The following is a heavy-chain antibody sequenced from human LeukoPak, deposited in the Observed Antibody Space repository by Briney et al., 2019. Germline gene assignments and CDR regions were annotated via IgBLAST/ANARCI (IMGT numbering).Heavy chain of an antibody. CDR1: GDSISYYY. D-gene: IGHD6-13*01. Sequence: SETLSLTCTVSGDSISYYYWSWIRQPAGKVLEWVGRISTSGTTNYNPSLKSRVTMSVDTSKNQFSLKLSSVTAADTAVYYCARDVVAAAGTWDYWGQGTLVTVSS. CDR3: ARDVVAAAGTWDY. CDR2: ISTSGTT. J-gene: IGHJ4*02. V-gene: IGHV4-4*07.